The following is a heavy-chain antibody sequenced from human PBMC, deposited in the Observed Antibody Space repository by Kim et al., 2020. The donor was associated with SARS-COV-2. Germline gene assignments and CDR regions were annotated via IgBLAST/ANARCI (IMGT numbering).Heavy chain of an antibody. D-gene: IGHD2-21*01. V-gene: IGHV4-39*01. CDR3: ARGIWRWQPGPAE. Sequence: SETLSLTCTVSGGSISSSSYYWGWIRQPPGKGLEWIGSIYYSGSTYYNPSLKSRVTISVDTSKNQFSLKLSSVTAADTAVYYCARGIWRWQPGPAEWGQGTLVTVSS. CDR1: GGSISSSSYY. CDR2: IYYSGST. J-gene: IGHJ4*02.